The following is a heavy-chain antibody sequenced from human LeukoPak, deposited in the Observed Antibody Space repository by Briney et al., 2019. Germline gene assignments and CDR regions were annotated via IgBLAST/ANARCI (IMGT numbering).Heavy chain of an antibody. Sequence: GGSLRLSCAASGFTFSSYAMSWVRQAPGKGLEWVSAISGSGGSTYYADSVKGRFTISRDNSKNTLYLQINSLRAEDTAVYYCAKGDLKYCSSISCYYYWGQGTLVTVSS. CDR1: GFTFSSYA. V-gene: IGHV3-23*01. J-gene: IGHJ4*02. CDR3: AKGDLKYCSSISCYYY. D-gene: IGHD2-2*01. CDR2: ISGSGGST.